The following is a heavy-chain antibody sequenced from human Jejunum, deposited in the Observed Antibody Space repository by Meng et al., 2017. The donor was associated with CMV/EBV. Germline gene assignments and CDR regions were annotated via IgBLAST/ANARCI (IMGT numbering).Heavy chain of an antibody. D-gene: IGHD6-19*01. CDR1: DAYA. Sequence: DAYAIHWVRQRPGKGLEWVSGINWNSDSRGYADSVRGRFTISRDNAKNSLYLQMNNLRVDDTAFYYCAKDYVSFSTYRSGWPDDYWGRGTLVTVSS. J-gene: IGHJ4*02. CDR2: INWNSDSR. CDR3: AKDYVSFSTYRSGWPDDY. V-gene: IGHV3-9*01.